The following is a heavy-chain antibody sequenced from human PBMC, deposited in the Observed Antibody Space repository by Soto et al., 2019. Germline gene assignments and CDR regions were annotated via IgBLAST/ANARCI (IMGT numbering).Heavy chain of an antibody. CDR3: GNTRSRRILGC. V-gene: IGHV2-5*02. CDR2: IYWDDDK. CDR1: GFSLSTSGVG. D-gene: IGHD6-19*01. J-gene: IGHJ4*02. Sequence: QITLKESGPTLVKPTQTLTLTCTFSGFSLSTSGVGVGWIRQPPGKALEWLAFIYWDDDKRYSPSLKTRLTITKDTSKNQLVLTMTNMDPVDTAPYYRGNTRSRRILGCRGEGTVI.